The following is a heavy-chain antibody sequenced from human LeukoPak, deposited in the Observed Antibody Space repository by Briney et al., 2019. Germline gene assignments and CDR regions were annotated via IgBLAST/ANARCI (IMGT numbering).Heavy chain of an antibody. J-gene: IGHJ4*01. Sequence: GGSLRLSCAASGFTFSSYWMSWVRQAPGRGLEWVAFIRFDGTTKYYAQSVRGRFTISRDNSKNTLGLQMNSLRPEDTAVYYCAQEIKDRYCSGAQNCLFDSWGHGTLVTVSS. CDR1: GFTFSSYW. V-gene: IGHV3-30*02. CDR3: AQEIKDRYCSGAQNCLFDS. D-gene: IGHD2-15*01. CDR2: IRFDGTTK.